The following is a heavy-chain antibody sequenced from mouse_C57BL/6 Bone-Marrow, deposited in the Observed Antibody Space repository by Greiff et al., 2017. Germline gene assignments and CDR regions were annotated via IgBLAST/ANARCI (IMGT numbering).Heavy chain of an antibody. J-gene: IGHJ1*03. CDR3: ARERNWDEWYFDV. D-gene: IGHD4-1*02. Sequence: EVKLVESGGGLVKPGGSLKLSCAASGFTFSSYAMSWVRQTPEKRLEWVATISDGGSYTYYPDNVKGRFTITRDNAKNNRYLQMSHLKSEDTAMYYCARERNWDEWYFDVWGTGTTVTVSS. CDR2: ISDGGSYT. V-gene: IGHV5-4*01. CDR1: GFTFSSYA.